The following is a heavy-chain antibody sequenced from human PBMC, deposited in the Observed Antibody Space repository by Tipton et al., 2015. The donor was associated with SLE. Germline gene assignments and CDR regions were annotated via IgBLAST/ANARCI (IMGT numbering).Heavy chain of an antibody. CDR1: GDSISSSSYY. V-gene: IGHV4-39*07. Sequence: GLVKPSETLSLTCIVSGDSISSSSYYWGWIRQPPGKGLEWVGTVYYTGNTFYNPSLKSRVTISLDTSKSQVSLKLRSVTAADTAVYFCSSLSRASSFDAFDIWGQGTLVTVSS. J-gene: IGHJ3*02. CDR3: SSLSRASSFDAFDI. CDR2: VYYTGNT.